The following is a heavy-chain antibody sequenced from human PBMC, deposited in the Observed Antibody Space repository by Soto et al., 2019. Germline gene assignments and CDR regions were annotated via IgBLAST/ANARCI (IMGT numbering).Heavy chain of an antibody. CDR2: IYYSGST. D-gene: IGHD5-18*01. CDR3: ERSGYSYGHDY. V-gene: IGHV4-31*03. CDR1: GGSISSGSYY. Sequence: PSETLSLTCTVSGGSISSGSYYWSWIRQHPGKGLEWIGYIYYSGSTYYNPSLKSRVTISVDTSKNQFSLKLSSVTAADTAVYYCERSGYSYGHDYWGQGTMVTVYS. J-gene: IGHJ4*02.